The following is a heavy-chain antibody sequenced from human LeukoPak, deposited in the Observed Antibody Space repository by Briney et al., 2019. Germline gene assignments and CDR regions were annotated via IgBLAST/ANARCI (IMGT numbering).Heavy chain of an antibody. Sequence: SQTLSLTRTVSGGSISSGSFYWSWIRQTAGKGLEWIGRIYPSGDSQYSPSFRSRATISLDNRNQFSLKLSSVTAADTAVYFCARGYDRNGYQSRGFDYWGQGALVNVSS. J-gene: IGHJ4*02. D-gene: IGHD3-22*01. CDR3: ARGYDRNGYQSRGFDY. V-gene: IGHV4-61*02. CDR2: IYPSGDS. CDR1: GGSISSGSFY.